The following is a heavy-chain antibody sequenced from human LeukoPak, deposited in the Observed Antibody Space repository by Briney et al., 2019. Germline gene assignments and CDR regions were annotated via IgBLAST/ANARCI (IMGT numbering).Heavy chain of an antibody. V-gene: IGHV1-46*03. D-gene: IGHD5-12*01. CDR2: INPSGGST. CDR3: ARDLDIVATTRNWFDP. CDR1: GYTFTSYY. Sequence: ASVKVSCKASGYTFTSYYMHWVRQAPGQGLEWRGIINPSGGSTSYAQKFQGRVTMTRDTSTSTVYMELSSLRSEDTAVYYCARDLDIVATTRNWFDPWGQGTLVTVSS. J-gene: IGHJ5*02.